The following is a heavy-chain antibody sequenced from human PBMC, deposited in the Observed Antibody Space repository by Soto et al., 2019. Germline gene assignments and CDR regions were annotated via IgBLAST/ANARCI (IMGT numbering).Heavy chain of an antibody. Sequence: EVQLLESGGGLVQPGGSLRLSCAASGFTFSSYAMSWVLQAPGKGLEWVSAISGSGGSTYYADSVKGRFTISRDTSNNALYLQMNSLRAEDTAVYYCAKEGQQQLPRPYYYYGMDVWGQGTTVTVSS. J-gene: IGHJ6*02. CDR1: GFTFSSYA. D-gene: IGHD6-13*01. CDR2: ISGSGGST. CDR3: AKEGQQQLPRPYYYYGMDV. V-gene: IGHV3-23*01.